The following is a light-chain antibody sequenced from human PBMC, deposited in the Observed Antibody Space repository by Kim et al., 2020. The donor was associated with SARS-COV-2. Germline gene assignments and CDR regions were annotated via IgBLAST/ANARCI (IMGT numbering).Light chain of an antibody. J-gene: IGLJ2*01. CDR2: SNN. CDR1: SSKMGSNT. V-gene: IGLV1-44*01. Sequence: GQRVTISCSGRSSKMGSNTVNWYPQLPGTAPKILIYSNNPRPSGVPDRFSGSKSGTSASLAISGLQSEDEADYYCAAWDDSLNGVVFGGGTQLTVL. CDR3: AAWDDSLNGVV.